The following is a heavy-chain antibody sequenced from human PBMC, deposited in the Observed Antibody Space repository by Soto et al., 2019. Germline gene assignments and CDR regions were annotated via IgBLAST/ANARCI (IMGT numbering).Heavy chain of an antibody. CDR2: IYYSGST. Sequence: SETLSLTCTVSGGSISSSSYYWGWIRQPPGKGLEWIGSIYYSGSTYYNPSLKSRVTISVDTSKNQFSLKLSSVTAADTAVYYCARDWGSIAAAGGFDYWGQGTLVTVSS. CDR1: GGSISSSSYY. J-gene: IGHJ4*02. CDR3: ARDWGSIAAAGGFDY. D-gene: IGHD6-13*01. V-gene: IGHV4-39*07.